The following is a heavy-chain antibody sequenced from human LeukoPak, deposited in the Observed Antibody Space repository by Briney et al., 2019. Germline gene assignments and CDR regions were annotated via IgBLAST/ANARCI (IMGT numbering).Heavy chain of an antibody. CDR2: INHSGST. CDR1: GGSFSGYY. J-gene: IGHJ6*03. D-gene: IGHD2-2*01. Sequence: SETLSLTCAVYGGSFSGYYWSWIRQPPGKRLEWIGEINHSGSTNYNPSLKSRVTISVDTSKYQFSLKLSSVTAADTAVYYCARGYLGYCSSTSCPIYYYYYMDVWGKGTTVTVSS. V-gene: IGHV4-34*01. CDR3: ARGYLGYCSSTSCPIYYYYYMDV.